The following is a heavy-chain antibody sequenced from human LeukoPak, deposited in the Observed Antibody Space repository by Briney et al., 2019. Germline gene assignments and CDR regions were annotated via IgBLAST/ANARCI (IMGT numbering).Heavy chain of an antibody. V-gene: IGHV4-39*01. D-gene: IGHD1-26*01. Sequence: PSQTLSLTCTVSSGSISSSSFYWGWIRQPPGKGLEWIGSTYDNESTYYNPSLKSRFTISVDTSKNQFSLKLISVTAADTAVYYCARSRVGPTDGGGFDYWGQGTLVTESS. CDR1: SGSISSSSFY. CDR3: ARSRVGPTDGGGFDY. CDR2: TYDNEST. J-gene: IGHJ4*02.